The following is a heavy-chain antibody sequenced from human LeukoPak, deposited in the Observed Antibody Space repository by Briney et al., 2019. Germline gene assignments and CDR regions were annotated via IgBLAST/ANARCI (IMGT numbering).Heavy chain of an antibody. D-gene: IGHD4-23*01. V-gene: IGHV4-34*01. CDR3: ARGSNSVAY. CDR1: GGSFSDSY. J-gene: IGHJ4*02. CDR2: IDHSGIT. Sequence: PSETLSLTCAVYGGSFSDSYWSWIRQPPGEGLEWVGEIDHSGITNYNPSLKSRVSISVDTSKNQFSLNLNSVTAAHTAMYYCARGSNSVAYWGQGTLVTVSS.